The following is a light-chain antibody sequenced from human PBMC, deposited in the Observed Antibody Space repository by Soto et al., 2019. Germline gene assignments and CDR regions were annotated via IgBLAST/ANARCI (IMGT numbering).Light chain of an antibody. Sequence: VLTQPPSVSGAPGQRVTISCTGSSSNIGAGYDVHWYQQLPGTAPKLLIYGNSNRPSGVPDRFSGSKSGTSASLAITGLQAEDEADYYCQSYDSSLSGSLVVFGGGTKVTVL. CDR2: GNS. CDR1: SSNIGAGYD. J-gene: IGLJ2*01. CDR3: QSYDSSLSGSLVV. V-gene: IGLV1-40*01.